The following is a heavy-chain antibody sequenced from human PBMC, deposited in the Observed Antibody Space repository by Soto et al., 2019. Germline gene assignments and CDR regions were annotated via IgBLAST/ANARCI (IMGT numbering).Heavy chain of an antibody. CDR3: ARAKIAAAGTNWFDP. Sequence: SVKVSCKASGGTFSSYAISWVRQAPGQGLEWMGGIIPIFGTANYAQKVQGRVTITADKSTSTAYMELSSLRSEDTAVYYCARAKIAAAGTNWFDPWGKGTLVTVSS. CDR1: GGTFSSYA. D-gene: IGHD6-13*01. CDR2: IIPIFGTA. J-gene: IGHJ5*02. V-gene: IGHV1-69*06.